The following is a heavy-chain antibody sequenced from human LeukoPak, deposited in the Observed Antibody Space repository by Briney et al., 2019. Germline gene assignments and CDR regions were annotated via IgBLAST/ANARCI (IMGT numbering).Heavy chain of an antibody. J-gene: IGHJ4*02. D-gene: IGHD5-12*01. Sequence: SETLSLTCTVSGGSITNYYWNWIGQRPGKGLEGIGYIYDSGSTNYNPSLKSRVTISVDTSKNQFSLRLTSVSAADTAVYYCARGFDSKSTYFDYWGQGTLLTVSS. CDR2: IYDSGST. V-gene: IGHV4-59*01. CDR3: ARGFDSKSTYFDY. CDR1: GGSITNYY.